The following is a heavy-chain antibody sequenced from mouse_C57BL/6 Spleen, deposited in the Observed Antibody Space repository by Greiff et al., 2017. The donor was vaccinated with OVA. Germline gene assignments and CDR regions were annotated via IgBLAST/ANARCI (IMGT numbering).Heavy chain of an antibody. CDR1: GFTFSDYG. V-gene: IGHV5-17*01. Sequence: EVKVEESGGGLVKPGGSLKLSCAASGFTFSDYGMHWVRQAPEKGLEWVAYISSGSSTIYYADTVKGRFTISRDNAKNTLFLQMTSLRSEDTAMYYCARATVVATGDYFDYWGQGTTLPVSS. CDR2: ISSGSSTI. CDR3: ARATVVATGDYFDY. J-gene: IGHJ2*01. D-gene: IGHD1-1*01.